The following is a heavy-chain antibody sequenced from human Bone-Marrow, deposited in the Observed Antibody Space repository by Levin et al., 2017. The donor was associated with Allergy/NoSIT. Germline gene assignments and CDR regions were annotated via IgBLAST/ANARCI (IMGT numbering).Heavy chain of an antibody. Sequence: GALRLSCSVSSGAITIYYWSWIRQPPGKGLEWIGFIYYSGATNYNPSLKGRATMSIDTSRNQFSLSLTSVTAADTAVYYCARTPIQDSWFDSWGQGTLVTVSS. D-gene: IGHD1-14*01. V-gene: IGHV4-59*01. J-gene: IGHJ5*01. CDR2: IYYSGAT. CDR1: SGAITIYY. CDR3: ARTPIQDSWFDS.